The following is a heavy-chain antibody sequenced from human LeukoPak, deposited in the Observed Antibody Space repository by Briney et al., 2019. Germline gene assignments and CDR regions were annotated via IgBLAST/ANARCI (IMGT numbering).Heavy chain of an antibody. V-gene: IGHV3-53*04. CDR2: IYSGGST. CDR3: ARVRNDFWSGYYHYYFDY. J-gene: IGHJ4*02. Sequence: QAGGSLRLSCAASGFTFSNYAMTWVRQAPGKGLEWVSVIYSGGSTYYADSVKGRFTISRHNSKNTLYLQMNSPRAEDTAVYYCARVRNDFWSGYYHYYFDYWGQGTLVTVSS. D-gene: IGHD3-3*01. CDR1: GFTFSNYA.